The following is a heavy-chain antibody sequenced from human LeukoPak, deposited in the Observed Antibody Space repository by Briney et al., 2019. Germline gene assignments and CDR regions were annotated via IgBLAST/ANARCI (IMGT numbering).Heavy chain of an antibody. Sequence: GRSLRLSCAASGFTFSSYGMHWVRQAPGKGLEWVAVIWYDGSNKYYADSVKGRFTISRDNSKNTLYLQMNSLRAEDTAVYYCAKDYYGSGSYSPAFDYWGQGTLVTVSS. D-gene: IGHD3-10*01. V-gene: IGHV3-33*06. CDR1: GFTFSSYG. CDR3: AKDYYGSGSYSPAFDY. J-gene: IGHJ4*02. CDR2: IWYDGSNK.